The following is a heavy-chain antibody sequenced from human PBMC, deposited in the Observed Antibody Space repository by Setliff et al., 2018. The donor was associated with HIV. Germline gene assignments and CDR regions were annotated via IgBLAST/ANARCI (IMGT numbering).Heavy chain of an antibody. CDR3: ARDPNRIAVAGTFDY. Sequence: SETLSLTCTVSGSSISISSYYWGWIRQPPGKGLEWIVSIYTSGSTNYNPSLKSRVSISVDMSKNQFSLNLSSVTAADTAVYFCARDPNRIAVAGTFDYWGQGTLVTVSS. D-gene: IGHD6-19*01. CDR1: GSSISISSYY. J-gene: IGHJ4*02. CDR2: IYTSGST. V-gene: IGHV4-39*07.